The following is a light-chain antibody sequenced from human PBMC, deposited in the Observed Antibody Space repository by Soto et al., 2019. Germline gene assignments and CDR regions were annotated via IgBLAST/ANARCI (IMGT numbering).Light chain of an antibody. CDR2: SNN. J-gene: IGLJ1*01. CDR1: TSNIGGNI. Sequence: QSVLTQPPSASETPGQRVTIFCSGSTSNIGGNIVNWYQQLPGTAPKLLIYSNNQRPSGVPDRFSGSKSGTSASLAISGLQSEDEADYYCAAWDDSLNGYVFGTGTKLTVL. V-gene: IGLV1-44*01. CDR3: AAWDDSLNGYV.